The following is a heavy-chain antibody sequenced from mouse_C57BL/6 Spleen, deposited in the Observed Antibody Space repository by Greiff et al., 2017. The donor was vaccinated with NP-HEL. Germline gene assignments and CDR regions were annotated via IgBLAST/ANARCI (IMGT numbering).Heavy chain of an antibody. Sequence: VQLQQPGAELVKPGASVKLSCKASGYTFTSYWMHWVKQRPGQGLEWIGMIHPNSGSTNYNEKFKSKATLTVDKSSSTAYMQLSSLTSEDSAVYYCARSPMITKAMDYWGQGTSVTVSS. CDR3: ARSPMITKAMDY. D-gene: IGHD2-4*01. V-gene: IGHV1-64*01. CDR2: IHPNSGST. CDR1: GYTFTSYW. J-gene: IGHJ4*01.